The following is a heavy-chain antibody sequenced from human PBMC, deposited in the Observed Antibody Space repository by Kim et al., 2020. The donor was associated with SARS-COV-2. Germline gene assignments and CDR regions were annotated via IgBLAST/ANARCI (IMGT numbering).Heavy chain of an antibody. V-gene: IGHV3-30*02. CDR3: AKDWGRIAAAGTGYYGMDV. D-gene: IGHD6-13*01. Sequence: GRFTISRDNSKNTLYLQMNSLRAEDTAVYYCAKDWGRIAAAGTGYYGMDVWGQGTTVTVSS. J-gene: IGHJ6*02.